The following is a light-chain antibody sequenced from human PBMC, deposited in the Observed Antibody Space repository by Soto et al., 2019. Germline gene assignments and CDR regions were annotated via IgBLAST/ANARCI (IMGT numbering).Light chain of an antibody. CDR3: QQYFSSELT. J-gene: IGKJ4*01. Sequence: VVLTQSPGTLSLSPGQRATLSCRASQGLSSNYLAWYQQRPGQAPRLLIYDVFSRATGIPDRFSGSGSGSDFTLTISRLEPEDSGIYYCQQYFSSELTFGGGTKVELK. V-gene: IGKV3-20*01. CDR2: DVF. CDR1: QGLSSNY.